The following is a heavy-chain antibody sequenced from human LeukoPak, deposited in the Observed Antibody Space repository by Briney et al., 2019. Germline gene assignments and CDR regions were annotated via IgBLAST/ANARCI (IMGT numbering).Heavy chain of an antibody. V-gene: IGHV4-59*01. Sequence: ASETLSLTCTVSGGSISSYYWSWIRQPPGKGLEWIGYIYYSGSTNYNPSLKSRVTISVDTSKNQFSLKLSSVTAADTAVYYCARAGGDIVVVPAARFNWFDPWGQGTLVTVSS. CDR2: IYYSGST. J-gene: IGHJ5*02. CDR1: GGSISSYY. CDR3: ARAGGDIVVVPAARFNWFDP. D-gene: IGHD2-2*01.